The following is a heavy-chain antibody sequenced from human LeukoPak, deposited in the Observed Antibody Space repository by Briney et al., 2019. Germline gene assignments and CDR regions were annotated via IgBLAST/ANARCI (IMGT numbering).Heavy chain of an antibody. CDR3: AKGTGTTGLGAFDI. Sequence: GGSLRLSCAASGFTFSSYGMRWVRQAPGKGLEWVAFIRYDGSNKYYADSVKGRFTISRDNSKNTLYLQMNSLRAEDTAVYYCAKGTGTTGLGAFDIWGQGTMVTVSS. V-gene: IGHV3-30*02. CDR2: IRYDGSNK. D-gene: IGHD1-1*01. CDR1: GFTFSSYG. J-gene: IGHJ3*02.